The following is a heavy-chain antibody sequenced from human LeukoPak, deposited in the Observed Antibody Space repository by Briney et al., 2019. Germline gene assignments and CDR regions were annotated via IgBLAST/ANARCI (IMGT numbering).Heavy chain of an antibody. J-gene: IGHJ4*02. V-gene: IGHV3-74*01. Sequence: TGGSLRLSCAVSGFTFSSYWMRWARQAPGKGLVWVSHINSDGSGTSYADAVKVRFTISRDNAKNTLYLQMNSLRAVDTAVYYCTRDTPGDGIDYWGQGTLVTVSS. CDR3: TRDTPGDGIDY. CDR1: GFTFSSYW. D-gene: IGHD7-27*01. CDR2: INSDGSGT.